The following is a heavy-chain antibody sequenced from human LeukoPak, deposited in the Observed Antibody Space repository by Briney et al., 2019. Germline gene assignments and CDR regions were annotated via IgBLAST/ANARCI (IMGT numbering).Heavy chain of an antibody. CDR1: GGTFSSYA. Sequence: ASVKVSCKASGGTFSSYAISWVRQAPGQGLEWMGRIIPILGIANYAQKFQGRVTITADKSTSTAYMELSSLRSEDTAVYYCARSVQQLDSPFDYWGQGTLVTVSS. CDR2: IIPILGIA. CDR3: ARSVQQLDSPFDY. D-gene: IGHD6-13*01. V-gene: IGHV1-69*04. J-gene: IGHJ4*02.